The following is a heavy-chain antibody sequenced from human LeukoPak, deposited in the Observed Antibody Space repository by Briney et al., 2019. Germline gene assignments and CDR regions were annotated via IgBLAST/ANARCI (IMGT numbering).Heavy chain of an antibody. J-gene: IGHJ6*02. CDR1: GGSISSYY. V-gene: IGHV4-59*01. Sequence: SETLSLTCTVSGGSISSYYWSWIRQPPGKGLEWIGYIYYSGSTNYNPSLKSRVTISVDTSKNRFSLKLSSVTAADTAVYYCARDSVVARPGYYYYGMDVWGQGTTVTVSS. CDR3: ARDSVVARPGYYYYGMDV. CDR2: IYYSGST. D-gene: IGHD2-2*01.